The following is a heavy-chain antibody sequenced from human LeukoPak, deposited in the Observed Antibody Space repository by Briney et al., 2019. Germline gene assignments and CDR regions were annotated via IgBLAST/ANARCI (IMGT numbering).Heavy chain of an antibody. CDR2: ISSSSSYI. D-gene: IGHD3-3*01. CDR3: ARGRITIFGVEVPGGFDP. Sequence: PGGSLRLSCAASGFTFSSYSMNWVRQAPGKGLEWVSSISSSSSYIYYADSVKGRFTISRDNAKNSLYLQMNSLRAEDTAVYYCARGRITIFGVEVPGGFDPWGQGTLVTVSS. CDR1: GFTFSSYS. J-gene: IGHJ5*02. V-gene: IGHV3-21*01.